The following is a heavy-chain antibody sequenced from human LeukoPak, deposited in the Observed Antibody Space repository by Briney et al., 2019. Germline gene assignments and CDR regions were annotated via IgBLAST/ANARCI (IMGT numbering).Heavy chain of an antibody. Sequence: GASVKVSCKASGYTFTGYYMHWVRQAPGQGLEWMGWINPNSGGTNYAQKFQGRVTMTRDTSISTAYMELSRLRSDDTAVCYCARDPNLSSGYYYTVEWFDPWGQGTLVTVSS. CDR1: GYTFTGYY. V-gene: IGHV1-2*02. J-gene: IGHJ5*02. CDR2: INPNSGGT. CDR3: ARDPNLSSGYYYTVEWFDP. D-gene: IGHD3-22*01.